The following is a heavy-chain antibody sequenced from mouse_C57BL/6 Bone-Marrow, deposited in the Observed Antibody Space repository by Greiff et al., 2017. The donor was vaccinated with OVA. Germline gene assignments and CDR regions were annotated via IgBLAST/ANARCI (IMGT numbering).Heavy chain of an antibody. Sequence: EVQLQQSGAELVRPGASVKLSCTASGFNFKDDYMHWVKQRPEQGLEWIGWIDPDNGDTEYASKFQGKATITADTSSNTAYLQLSSLTSEDTAVYYCTLYYYGSSWFAYWGQGTLVTVSA. CDR2: IDPDNGDT. D-gene: IGHD1-1*01. V-gene: IGHV14-4*01. J-gene: IGHJ3*01. CDR3: TLYYYGSSWFAY. CDR1: GFNFKDDY.